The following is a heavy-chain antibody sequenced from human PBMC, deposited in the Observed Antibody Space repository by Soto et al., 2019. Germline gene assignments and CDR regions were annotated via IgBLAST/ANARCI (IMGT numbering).Heavy chain of an antibody. CDR1: GYTFTSYD. CDR2: MNPNSGNT. V-gene: IGHV1-8*01. Sequence: GASVKVSCKASGYTFTSYDINWVRQATGQGLEWMGWMNPNSGNTGYAQKFQGRVTMTRNTSISTAYMELSSLRSEDTAVYYCARVTVAGMTQTRYYFDYWGQGTLVTVSS. J-gene: IGHJ4*02. D-gene: IGHD6-19*01. CDR3: ARVTVAGMTQTRYYFDY.